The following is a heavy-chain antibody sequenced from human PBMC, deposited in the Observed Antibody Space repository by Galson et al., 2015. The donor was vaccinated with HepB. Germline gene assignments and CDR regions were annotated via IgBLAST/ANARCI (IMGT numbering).Heavy chain of an antibody. J-gene: IGHJ4*02. CDR3: ARGDVDTAMSPFDY. CDR2: IIPILGIA. CDR1: GGTFSSYT. Sequence: SVKVSCKASGGTFSSYTISWVRQAPGQGLEWMGRIIPILGIANYAQKFQGRVTITADKSTSTAYMELSSLRSEDTAVYYCARGDVDTAMSPFDYWGQGTLVTVSS. D-gene: IGHD5-18*01. V-gene: IGHV1-69*02.